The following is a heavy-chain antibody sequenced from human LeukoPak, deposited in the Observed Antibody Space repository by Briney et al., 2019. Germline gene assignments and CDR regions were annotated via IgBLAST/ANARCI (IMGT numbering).Heavy chain of an antibody. D-gene: IGHD3-22*01. CDR1: GYTFTSYG. J-gene: IGHJ5*02. CDR2: ISAYNGNT. Sequence: GASVKVSCKASGYTFTSYGISWVRQAPGQGLEWMGWISAYNGNTNYAQKPQGRVTMTTDTSTSTAYMGLRSLRSDDTAVYYCARERDYYDSSAQFDPWGQGTLVTVSS. CDR3: ARERDYYDSSAQFDP. V-gene: IGHV1-18*01.